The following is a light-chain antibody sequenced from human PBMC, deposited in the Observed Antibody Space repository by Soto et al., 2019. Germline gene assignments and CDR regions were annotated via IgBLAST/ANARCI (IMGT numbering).Light chain of an antibody. CDR1: QSVSSY. CDR3: QQRSNWPFT. Sequence: EIVLTQSPATLSLSPGERATLSCRASQSVSSYLAWYQQKPGQAPRLLIYDASNRATGIPARFSGSGSGTDFTLTISSLEPEDFAVYYCQQRSNWPFTCGPGTKVVIK. CDR2: DAS. J-gene: IGKJ3*01. V-gene: IGKV3-11*01.